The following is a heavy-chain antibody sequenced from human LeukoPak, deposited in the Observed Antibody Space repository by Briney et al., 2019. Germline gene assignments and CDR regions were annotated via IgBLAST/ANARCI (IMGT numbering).Heavy chain of an antibody. D-gene: IGHD2-8*01. J-gene: IGHJ4*02. CDR3: ARGVLMVYAIGGEFDY. Sequence: SQTLSLTCTVSGGSISSGGYYWSWIRQHPGKGLEWIGYIYYSGSTYYNPSLKSRVTISVDTSKNQFSLKLSSVTVADTAVYYCARGVLMVYAIGGEFDYWGQGTLVTVSS. V-gene: IGHV4-31*03. CDR1: GGSISSGGYY. CDR2: IYYSGST.